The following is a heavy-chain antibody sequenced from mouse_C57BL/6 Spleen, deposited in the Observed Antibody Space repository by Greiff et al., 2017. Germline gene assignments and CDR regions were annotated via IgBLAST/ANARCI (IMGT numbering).Heavy chain of an antibody. CDR2: ISSGSGTI. V-gene: IGHV5-17*01. J-gene: IGHJ4*01. D-gene: IGHD3-2*02. Sequence: DVHLVESGGGLVKPGGSLKLSCAASGFTFSDSGMHWVRQAPEKGLEWVAYISSGSGTIYYADTVKGRVTISRDNAKNTLFLQMTSLRSEDTAMYYCAKAKGYAMDDWGQGPSVTVSS. CDR1: GFTFSDSG. CDR3: AKAKGYAMDD.